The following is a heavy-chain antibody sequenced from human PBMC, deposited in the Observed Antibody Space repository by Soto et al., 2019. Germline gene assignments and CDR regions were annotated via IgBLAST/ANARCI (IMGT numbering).Heavy chain of an antibody. Sequence: PSETQSLTCTVPRGSISSYYWSWIRQPPGKGLEWIGYIYYSGSTNYNPSLKSRVTISVDTSKNQFSLKLSSVTAADTAVYYCARDEYYGSGSYDYYYGMDVWGQGTTVTVSS. V-gene: IGHV4-59*01. CDR2: IYYSGST. J-gene: IGHJ6*02. D-gene: IGHD3-10*01. CDR1: RGSISSYY. CDR3: ARDEYYGSGSYDYYYGMDV.